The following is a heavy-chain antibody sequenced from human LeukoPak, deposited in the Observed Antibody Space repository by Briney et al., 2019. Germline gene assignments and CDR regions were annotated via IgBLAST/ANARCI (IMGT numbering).Heavy chain of an antibody. Sequence: SETLSLTCTVSGGSISSGSYYWSWIRQPAGKGLEWIGRIYTSGSTNYNPFLKSRVTISVDTSKNQFSLKLSSVTAADTAVYYCAREGAAKGDFDYWGQGTLVTVSS. V-gene: IGHV4-61*02. J-gene: IGHJ4*02. CDR3: AREGAAKGDFDY. CDR2: IYTSGST. CDR1: GGSISSGSYY. D-gene: IGHD2-21*01.